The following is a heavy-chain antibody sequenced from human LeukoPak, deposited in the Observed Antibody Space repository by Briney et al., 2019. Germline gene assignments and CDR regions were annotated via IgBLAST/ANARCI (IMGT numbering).Heavy chain of an antibody. J-gene: IGHJ4*02. D-gene: IGHD3-10*01. V-gene: IGHV1-69*13. CDR1: GYTFTSYG. Sequence: GASVKVSCKASGYTFTSYGISWVRQAPGQGLEWMGGIIPIFGTANYAQKFQGRVTITADESTSTAYMELSSLRSEDTAVYYCASTRGGYFDYWGQGTLVTVSS. CDR3: ASTRGGYFDY. CDR2: IIPIFGTA.